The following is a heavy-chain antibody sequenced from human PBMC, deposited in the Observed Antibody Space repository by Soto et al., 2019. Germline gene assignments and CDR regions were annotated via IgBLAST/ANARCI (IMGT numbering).Heavy chain of an antibody. Sequence: SETLSLTCIVSGDSISSSSYSWAWIRQPPGKGLEWIGTIYYVVNTYYNPSLKSRVTISVDTSKNQFSLDLTSVTAADTAVYYCASMGYHYGSGSYPLDYWGQGTLVTVSS. CDR2: IYYVVNT. J-gene: IGHJ4*02. CDR1: GDSISSSSYS. D-gene: IGHD3-10*01. V-gene: IGHV4-39*01. CDR3: ASMGYHYGSGSYPLDY.